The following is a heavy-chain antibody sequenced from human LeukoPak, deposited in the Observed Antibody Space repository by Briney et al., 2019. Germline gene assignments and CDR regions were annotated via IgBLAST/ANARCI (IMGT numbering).Heavy chain of an antibody. CDR2: IYSCGST. Sequence: GGSLRLSCAASGFTVSSNYMSWVRQAPGKGLEWVSVIYSCGSTYYADSVKGRFTISRDNSKNTLYLQMNSLRAEDTAVYYCARLSSMPNDLDYWGQGTLVTVSS. V-gene: IGHV3-66*04. D-gene: IGHD2/OR15-2a*01. CDR3: ARLSSMPNDLDY. CDR1: GFTVSSNY. J-gene: IGHJ4*02.